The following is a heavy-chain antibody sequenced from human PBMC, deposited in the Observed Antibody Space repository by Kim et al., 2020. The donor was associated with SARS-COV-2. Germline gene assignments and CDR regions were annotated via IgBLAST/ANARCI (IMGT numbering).Heavy chain of an antibody. D-gene: IGHD6-13*01. CDR1: GFTFGDYA. CDR3: AKVFVAAGLVDY. V-gene: IGHV3-9*01. J-gene: IGHJ4*02. CDR2: ISWNSGSI. Sequence: GGSLRLSCAASGFTFGDYAMHWVRQAPGKGLEWVSGISWNSGSIRYADSVKGRFTISRDNAKNSLYLQMNSLRAEETALYYCAKVFVAAGLVDYWGQGNLVTVSS.